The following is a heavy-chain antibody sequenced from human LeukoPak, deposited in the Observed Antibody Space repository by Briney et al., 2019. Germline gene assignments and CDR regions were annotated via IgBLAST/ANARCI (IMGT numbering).Heavy chain of an antibody. J-gene: IGHJ5*02. CDR1: GGSISSGGYY. CDR3: ARVVCSSTSCYALPGSWFDP. D-gene: IGHD2-2*01. Sequence: SSQTLSLTCTVSGGSISSGGYYWSWIRQHPGKGVEWIGYIYYSETTYYNPSLNSRVTISVDTSKNQFSLKLSSVTAADTAVYYCARVVCSSTSCYALPGSWFDPWGQGTLVTVSS. CDR2: IYYSETT. V-gene: IGHV4-31*03.